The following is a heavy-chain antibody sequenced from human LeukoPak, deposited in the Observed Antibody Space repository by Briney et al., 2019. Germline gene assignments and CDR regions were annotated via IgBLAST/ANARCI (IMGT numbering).Heavy chain of an antibody. J-gene: IGHJ4*02. CDR1: GYSFNAYA. Sequence: GGSLRLSCAASGYSFNAYAMSWVRQAPGKGLEWVSAISGSGGSTYYADSVKGRFTISRDNSKNTLYLQMNSLRAEDTAVYYCAREWGEASALDYWGQGTLVTVSS. D-gene: IGHD3-16*01. CDR2: ISGSGGST. CDR3: AREWGEASALDY. V-gene: IGHV3-23*01.